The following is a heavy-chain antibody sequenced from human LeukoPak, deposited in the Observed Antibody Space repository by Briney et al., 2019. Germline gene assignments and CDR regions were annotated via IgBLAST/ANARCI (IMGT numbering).Heavy chain of an antibody. D-gene: IGHD2-2*01. CDR3: ARHIVVVPAANEAGKNGDYFDY. CDR1: GYSISSGYY. Sequence: SETLSLTCTVSGYSISSGYYWGWIRQPPGKGLEWIGEINHSGSTNYNPSLKSRVTISVDTSKNQFSLKLSSVTAADTAVYYCARHIVVVPAANEAGKNGDYFDYWGQGTLVTVSS. CDR2: INHSGST. V-gene: IGHV4-38-2*02. J-gene: IGHJ4*02.